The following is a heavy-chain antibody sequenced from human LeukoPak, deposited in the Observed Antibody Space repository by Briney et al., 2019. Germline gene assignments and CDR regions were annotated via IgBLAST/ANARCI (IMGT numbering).Heavy chain of an antibody. V-gene: IGHV1-2*06. CDR2: INPNSGGT. CDR3: ARSDSDWFDP. Sequence: ASVKVPCKASGYTFTGYYMHWVRQAPGQGLEGMGRINPNSGGTNYAQKFQGRVTMTRDTSISTAYMELSRLRSDDTAVYYCARSDSDWFDPWGQGTLVTVSS. CDR1: GYTFTGYY. D-gene: IGHD2-21*01. J-gene: IGHJ5*02.